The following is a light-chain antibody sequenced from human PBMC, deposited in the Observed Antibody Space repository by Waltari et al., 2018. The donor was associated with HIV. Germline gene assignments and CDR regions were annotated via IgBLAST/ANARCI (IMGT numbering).Light chain of an antibody. Sequence: QSVLTQPPSVSGPPGQRVTIPSSGGTSNIKKFDFSWYQHLPGKAPKLLIYQDDVAPSGVSDRFSGFKSGPSASLAISGLLSEDEADYYCATWDDNLNAYVFGTGTTVTAL. CDR2: QDD. V-gene: IGLV1-36*01. J-gene: IGLJ1*01. CDR3: ATWDDNLNAYV. CDR1: TSNIKKFD.